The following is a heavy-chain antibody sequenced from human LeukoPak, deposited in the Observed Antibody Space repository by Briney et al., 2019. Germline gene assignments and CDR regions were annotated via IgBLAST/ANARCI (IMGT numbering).Heavy chain of an antibody. V-gene: IGHV3-23*01. CDR3: EKDWGGNYYYYMAV. J-gene: IGHJ6*03. CDR1: GFTFSSYS. Sequence: GGSLRLSCAASGFTFSSYSMSWVRQAPGKGREWVSAISGKCGNTYYADSVKGRFTISRDNSKNTLHLQMNSLRAEDTAVYYFEKDWGGNYYYYMAVWGKGTPVTVSS. CDR2: ISGKCGNT. D-gene: IGHD7-27*01.